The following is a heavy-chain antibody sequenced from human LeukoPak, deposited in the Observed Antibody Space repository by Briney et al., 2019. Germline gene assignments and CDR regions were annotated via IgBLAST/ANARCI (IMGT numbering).Heavy chain of an antibody. CDR1: GFTLSNNA. Sequence: SGGSLRLSCAASGFTLSNNAMSWVRQAPGKGLEWVSALGSDGGTYYADSVKGRFTISRDNSKNTLYLEMNRLRSEDTAAYYCAKDIPNWEFDYWGQGTLVTVSS. V-gene: IGHV3-23*01. CDR3: AKDIPNWEFDY. J-gene: IGHJ4*02. D-gene: IGHD7-27*01. CDR2: LGSDGGT.